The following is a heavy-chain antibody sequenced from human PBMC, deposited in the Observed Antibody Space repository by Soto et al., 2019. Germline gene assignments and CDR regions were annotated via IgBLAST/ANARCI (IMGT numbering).Heavy chain of an antibody. CDR2: IHDSGRN. J-gene: IGHJ4*02. Sequence: QVQLQESGPGLVKPSETLSLTCTVSSDSITNYYWSWIRQSPGKGLEWIGYIHDSGRNNYNPSLKGRVKISVDTSKKQFSLKLNSVTAADPAVYYCARVGGTRGWYWGQGTLVTVSS. CDR3: ARVGGTRGWY. CDR1: SDSITNYY. D-gene: IGHD2-15*01. V-gene: IGHV4-59*01.